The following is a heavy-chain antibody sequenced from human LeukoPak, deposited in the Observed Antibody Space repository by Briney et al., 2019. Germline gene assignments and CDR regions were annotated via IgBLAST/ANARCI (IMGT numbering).Heavy chain of an antibody. D-gene: IGHD3-10*01. CDR3: AKDFGRNLGGPGY. J-gene: IGHJ4*02. CDR2: ISGDGGST. CDR1: GFTFSTYT. Sequence: ARGSLRLSCAASGFTFSTYTMAWVRQAPGGGLEWVSGISGDGGSTYYADSVKGRFAISRDNSKSALYLQMNSLRAEDTAVYYCAKDFGRNLGGPGYWGRGTLVTISS. V-gene: IGHV3-23*01.